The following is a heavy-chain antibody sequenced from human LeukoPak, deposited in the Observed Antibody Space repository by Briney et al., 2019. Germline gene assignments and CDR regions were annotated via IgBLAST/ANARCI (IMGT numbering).Heavy chain of an antibody. Sequence: GGSLRLSSAASGFTFSNAWMSWVRQAPGKGLEWVGRIKSKTDGGTTDYAAPVKGRFTISRDDSKNTLYLQMNSLKTEDTAVYYCTTLVEYYYDSSGYPSDYWGQGTLVTVSS. J-gene: IGHJ4*02. CDR1: GFTFSNAW. CDR2: IKSKTDGGTT. V-gene: IGHV3-15*01. D-gene: IGHD3-22*01. CDR3: TTLVEYYYDSSGYPSDY.